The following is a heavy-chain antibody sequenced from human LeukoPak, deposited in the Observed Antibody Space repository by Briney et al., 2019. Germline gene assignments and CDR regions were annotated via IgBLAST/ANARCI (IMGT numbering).Heavy chain of an antibody. J-gene: IGHJ4*02. D-gene: IGHD3-22*01. CDR1: GGFISSTSYY. CDR3: ARHEWYYYDSSGASFDY. Sequence: SGTLSLTCTVSGGFISSTSYYWGWIRQPPGKGLEWIGSIYYSGSTYYNPSLKSRVTISVDTSKNQFSLKLTSVTAADTAVYYCARHEWYYYDSSGASFDYWGQGTLVTVSS. CDR2: IYYSGST. V-gene: IGHV4-39*01.